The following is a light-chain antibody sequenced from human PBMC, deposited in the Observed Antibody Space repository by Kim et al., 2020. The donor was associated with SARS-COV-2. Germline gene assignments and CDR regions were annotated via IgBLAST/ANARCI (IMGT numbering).Light chain of an antibody. CDR3: QQFNNWPLT. V-gene: IGKV3D-15*01. CDR1: QSVSTN. J-gene: IGKJ4*01. CDR2: ASS. Sequence: VAQGERATLSCRASQSVSTNLAWYQQRLGQAPRLLIYASSTRASGIPARFSGSGSGTEFTLTISSLQSEDFAIYYCQQFNNWPLTFGGGTKVDIK.